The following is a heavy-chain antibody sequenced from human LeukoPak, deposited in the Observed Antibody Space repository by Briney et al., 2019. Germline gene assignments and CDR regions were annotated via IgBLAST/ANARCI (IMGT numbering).Heavy chain of an antibody. CDR1: GGSFSGYY. V-gene: IGHV4-34*01. Sequence: PSETLSLTCAVYGGSFSGYYWSWIPQPPGKGLEWVGEINHSGSTNYNPSLKSRVTISVDTSKNQFSLKLSSVTAADTAVYYCASSMVYGRWSDPWGQGTLVTVSS. J-gene: IGHJ5*02. D-gene: IGHD2-8*01. CDR2: INHSGST. CDR3: ASSMVYGRWSDP.